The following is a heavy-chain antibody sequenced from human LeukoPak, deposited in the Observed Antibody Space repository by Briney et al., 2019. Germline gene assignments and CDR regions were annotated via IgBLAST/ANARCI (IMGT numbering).Heavy chain of an antibody. CDR1: GFTFSSYA. J-gene: IGHJ3*02. CDR3: AKSDYYYGSGSYSTIAFDI. D-gene: IGHD3-10*01. V-gene: IGHV3-23*01. CDR2: ISGSGGST. Sequence: GGSLRLSCAASGFTFSSYAMSWVRQAPGKGLKWVSAISGSGGSTYYADSVKGRFTISRDNSKNTLYLQMNSLRAEDTAVYYCAKSDYYYGSGSYSTIAFDIWGQGTMVTVSS.